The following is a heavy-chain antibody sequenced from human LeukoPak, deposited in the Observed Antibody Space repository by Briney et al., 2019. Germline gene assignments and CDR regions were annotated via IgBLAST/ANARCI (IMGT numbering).Heavy chain of an antibody. J-gene: IGHJ4*02. Sequence: ASVKVSCKASSYTFNTYGISWVRQAPGQGLEWMGYISFYNGNTNYAQNLQGRVTMTTDTSTSTAYMELRSLRSDDTAVYYCARIVVVTAMEYYFDYWGQGTLVTVSS. CDR2: ISFYNGNT. V-gene: IGHV1-18*01. CDR1: SYTFNTYG. D-gene: IGHD2-21*02. CDR3: ARIVVVTAMEYYFDY.